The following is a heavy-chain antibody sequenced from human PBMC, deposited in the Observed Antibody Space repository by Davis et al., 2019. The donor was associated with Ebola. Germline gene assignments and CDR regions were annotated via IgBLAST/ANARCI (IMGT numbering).Heavy chain of an antibody. J-gene: IGHJ4*02. CDR1: GGSFSGYY. CDR2: INHSGST. CDR3: ARDPLTTGDQGSDY. V-gene: IGHV4-34*01. Sequence: SETLSLTCAVYGGSFSGYYWSWIRKPPGKGLEWIGEINHSGSTNYNPSLKSRVTISVDKSKNQFSLKLSSVTAPDTAVYYCARDPLTTGDQGSDYWGQGTLVTVSS. D-gene: IGHD1-1*01.